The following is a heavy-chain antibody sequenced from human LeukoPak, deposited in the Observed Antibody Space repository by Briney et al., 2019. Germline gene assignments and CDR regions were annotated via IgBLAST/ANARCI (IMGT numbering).Heavy chain of an antibody. CDR3: AKDTNYYGMDV. Sequence: GSLRLSCAASGFNFDDYTMPWVRQASGKGLEWVSLISWDGGSTYYADSVKGRFTISRDNSKNSLYLQMNSLRTEDTALYYCAKDTNYYGMDVWGQGTTVTVSS. CDR1: GFNFDDYT. J-gene: IGHJ6*02. V-gene: IGHV3-43*01. CDR2: ISWDGGST.